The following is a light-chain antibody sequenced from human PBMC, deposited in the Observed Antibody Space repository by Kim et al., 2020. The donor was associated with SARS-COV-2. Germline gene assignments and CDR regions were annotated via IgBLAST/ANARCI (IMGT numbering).Light chain of an antibody. CDR2: AAS. CDR1: HGISSY. V-gene: IGKV1-17*03. Sequence: DIQMTQSPSAMSASVGDRVTITCRASHGISSYLAWFQQKPGKVPKSLIYAASNLQSGVPSRFSGSGSGTEFTLTISSLQPEDFATYYCLQHKSYPLTFGGGTKVDIK. J-gene: IGKJ4*01. CDR3: LQHKSYPLT.